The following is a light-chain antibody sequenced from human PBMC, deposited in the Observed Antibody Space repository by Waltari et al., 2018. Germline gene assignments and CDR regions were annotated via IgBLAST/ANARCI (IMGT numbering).Light chain of an antibody. J-gene: IGLJ2*01. CDR2: EVS. CDR1: SSDVGDYNY. Sequence: QSALTQPASVSGSPGQSITISCPGTSSDVGDYNYVSWYQQYPGKAPKLMIYEVSNRPSGVSNRFSGSKSGNTASLTISGLQAEDEADYYCSSYTSSSTVVFGGGTQLTVL. V-gene: IGLV2-14*01. CDR3: SSYTSSSTVV.